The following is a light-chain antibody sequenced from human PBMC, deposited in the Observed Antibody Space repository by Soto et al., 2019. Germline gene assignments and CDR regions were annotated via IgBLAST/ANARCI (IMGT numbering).Light chain of an antibody. V-gene: IGKV3-15*01. Sequence: EMAMTNSPATLSVSQWEIAILSCRASQNVYNNLAWYQQKPGQAPRLLIFDASTRATGIPARFSGSGSGTEFTLTISGLQSEDFAVHYCQYYGTSARTFGQATRLEIK. CDR2: DAS. CDR1: QNVYNN. J-gene: IGKJ5*01. CDR3: QYYGTSART.